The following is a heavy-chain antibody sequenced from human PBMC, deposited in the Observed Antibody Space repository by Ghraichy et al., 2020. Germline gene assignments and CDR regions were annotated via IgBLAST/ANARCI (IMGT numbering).Heavy chain of an antibody. Sequence: SETLSLTCAVYGGSFSGYYWSWIRQPPGKGLEWIGEINHSGSTNYNPSLKSRVTISVDTSKNQFSLKLSSVTAADTAVYYCARARKRWLQSNYYYYYGMDVWGQGTTVTVSS. CDR2: INHSGST. V-gene: IGHV4-34*01. J-gene: IGHJ6*02. D-gene: IGHD5-24*01. CDR1: GGSFSGYY. CDR3: ARARKRWLQSNYYYYYGMDV.